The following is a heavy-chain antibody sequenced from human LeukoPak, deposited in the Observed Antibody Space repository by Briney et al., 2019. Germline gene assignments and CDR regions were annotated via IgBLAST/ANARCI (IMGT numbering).Heavy chain of an antibody. D-gene: IGHD6-13*01. V-gene: IGHV1-18*01. Sequence: GASVKVSCKASGYTFTSYGISWVRQAPGQGLEWMGWISAYNGNTNYAQKLQGRVTMTTDTSTSTAYMELRSLRSDDTAVYYCARAPLGGRGYPSNDYWGQGTLVTVSS. J-gene: IGHJ4*02. CDR3: ARAPLGGRGYPSNDY. CDR1: GYTFTSYG. CDR2: ISAYNGNT.